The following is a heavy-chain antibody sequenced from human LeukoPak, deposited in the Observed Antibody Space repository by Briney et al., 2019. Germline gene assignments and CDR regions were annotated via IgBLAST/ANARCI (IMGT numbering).Heavy chain of an antibody. CDR1: GGSMSNYY. Sequence: SETLSLTCTVSGGSMSNYYWSWIRQPAGKGLEWIGRFYSGSTNYNPSLKSRVTMSVDTSKNQFSLKLSSVTAADTAVYYCARDSRIMGAPGAFDYWGQGTLVTVSS. D-gene: IGHD1-26*01. CDR2: FYSGST. V-gene: IGHV4-4*07. CDR3: ARDSRIMGAPGAFDY. J-gene: IGHJ4*02.